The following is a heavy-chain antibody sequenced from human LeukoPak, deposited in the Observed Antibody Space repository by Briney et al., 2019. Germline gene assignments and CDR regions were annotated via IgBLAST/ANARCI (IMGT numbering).Heavy chain of an antibody. CDR2: IKPDGSVT. V-gene: IGHV3-7*01. CDR1: GFIFSTNR. CDR3: ATAVSVAGDS. Sequence: GGSLRLSCAASGFIFSTNRMSWFRQAPGKGLEWVAYIKPDGSVTYYVDSVKGRFTISRDNAKNSLYLQMYSLRADGTAVYYCATAVSVAGDSWGQGALVTVSP. J-gene: IGHJ5*01. D-gene: IGHD6-19*01.